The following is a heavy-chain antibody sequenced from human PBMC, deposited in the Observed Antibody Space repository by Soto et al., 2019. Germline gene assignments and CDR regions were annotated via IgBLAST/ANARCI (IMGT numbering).Heavy chain of an antibody. D-gene: IGHD2-8*01. V-gene: IGHV4-59*08. CDR2: IYYGGSA. CDR1: GGSISTYY. Sequence: QVQLQESGPGLVKPSETLSLTCTVSGGSISTYYWNWIRQPPGKGLEWIVYIYYGGSANYNPSRKSRVTIDVDTSKKQLYLKLISVTAAATAVYDCARGGHGTNGVCSDLDYWGQGTLVTVSS. CDR3: ARGGHGTNGVCSDLDY. J-gene: IGHJ4*02.